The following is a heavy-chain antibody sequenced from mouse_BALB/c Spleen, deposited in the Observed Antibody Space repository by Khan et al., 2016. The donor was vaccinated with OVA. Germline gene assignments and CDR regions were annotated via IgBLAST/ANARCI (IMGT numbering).Heavy chain of an antibody. J-gene: IGHJ1*01. Sequence: EVELVESGPGLVKPSQSLSLTCTVTGYSITSDYAWNWIRQFPGNKLEWMGYISYSNSTNYNPSLKSRISITGDTSKNQFFLQLNSVTTEDTATYYCSRYRGYYARGYFDVWGAGTTVTVSS. CDR1: GYSITSDYA. CDR2: ISYSNST. CDR3: SRYRGYYARGYFDV. V-gene: IGHV3-2*02. D-gene: IGHD2-3*01.